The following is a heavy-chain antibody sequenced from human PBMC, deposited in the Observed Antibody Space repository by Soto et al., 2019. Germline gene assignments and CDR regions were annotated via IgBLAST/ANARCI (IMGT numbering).Heavy chain of an antibody. V-gene: IGHV3-23*01. Sequence: DVQLLESGGGFVQPGGSLRLSCAASQFTFSTYAITWVRQAPGKGLEWVSLISGSGGSTYYADSVKGRFTISRDNSKDTLYLQIDSLRADDTAVYYCAKVHGSGNYHNFPDYWGQGTLVTVSS. J-gene: IGHJ4*02. CDR2: ISGSGGST. D-gene: IGHD3-10*01. CDR1: QFTFSTYA. CDR3: AKVHGSGNYHNFPDY.